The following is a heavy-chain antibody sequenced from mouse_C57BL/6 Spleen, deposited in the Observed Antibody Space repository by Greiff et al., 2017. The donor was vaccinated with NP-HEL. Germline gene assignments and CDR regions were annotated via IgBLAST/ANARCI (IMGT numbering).Heavy chain of an antibody. CDR3: AITTVAFDY. CDR1: GYTFTDYY. Sequence: EVKLQQSGPELVKPGASVKISCKASGYTFTDYYMNWVKQSHGKSLEWIGDINPNNGGTSYNQKFKGKATLTVDKSSSTAYMELRSLTSEDSAVYYCAITTVAFDYWGQGTTLTVSS. J-gene: IGHJ2*01. D-gene: IGHD1-1*01. CDR2: INPNNGGT. V-gene: IGHV1-26*01.